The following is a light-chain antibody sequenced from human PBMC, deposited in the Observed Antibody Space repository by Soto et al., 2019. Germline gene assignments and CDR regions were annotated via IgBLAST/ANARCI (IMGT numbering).Light chain of an antibody. J-gene: IGKJ5*01. CDR1: ESIARH. Sequence: DIQMTPSPSSLSASVGDRVTITCRASESIARHLNWYQQKPGKAPKLLIYAALSLQNGVPSSFRGGGSGTDFTLTISKLQPEDFATYYCQQSYRTLSITFGQGTRLEIK. CDR2: AAL. V-gene: IGKV1-39*01. CDR3: QQSYRTLSIT.